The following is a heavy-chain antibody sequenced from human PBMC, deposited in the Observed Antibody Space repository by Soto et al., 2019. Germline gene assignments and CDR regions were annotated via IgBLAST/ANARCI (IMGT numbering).Heavy chain of an antibody. V-gene: IGHV3-74*01. J-gene: IGHJ5*02. D-gene: IGHD3-10*01. Sequence: GGSLRLSCAASGFTFSSYWMHWVRQAPGKGLVWVSRINSDGSSTSYADSVKGRFTISRDNAKNTLYLQMNSLRAEDTAVYYCARLGDYGSGSYLNWFDPWGQGTLVTVSS. CDR3: ARLGDYGSGSYLNWFDP. CDR2: INSDGSST. CDR1: GFTFSSYW.